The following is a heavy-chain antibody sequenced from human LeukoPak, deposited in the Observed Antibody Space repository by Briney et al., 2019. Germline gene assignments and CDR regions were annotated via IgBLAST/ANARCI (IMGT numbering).Heavy chain of an antibody. V-gene: IGHV1-2*06. CDR1: GYTFTGYY. CDR3: ARDRGPRADYYDSSGYYWPFDY. D-gene: IGHD3-22*01. CDR2: INPNSGGT. J-gene: IGHJ4*02. Sequence: ASVKVSCKASGYTFTGYYMHWVRQAPGQGLEWMGRINPNSGGTNYAQKFQGRVTMTRDTSISTAYMELSRLRSDDTAVYYCARDRGPRADYYDSSGYYWPFDYWGQGTLVTVSS.